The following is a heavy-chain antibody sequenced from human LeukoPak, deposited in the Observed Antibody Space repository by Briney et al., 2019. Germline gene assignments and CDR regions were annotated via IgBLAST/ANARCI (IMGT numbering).Heavy chain of an antibody. CDR2: FDPEQAKT. CDR1: GDSLTDLN. J-gene: IGHJ4*02. V-gene: IGHV1-24*01. Sequence: GASVKVSCKVSGDSLTDLNIQWVRQAPGKGLECLGGFDPEQAKTIYAKNFQGRVTMTEDASTDTAYMELNSLKSEDTAVYYCATRGGDFWSGFENWGQGTLVTVS. D-gene: IGHD3-3*01. CDR3: ATRGGDFWSGFEN.